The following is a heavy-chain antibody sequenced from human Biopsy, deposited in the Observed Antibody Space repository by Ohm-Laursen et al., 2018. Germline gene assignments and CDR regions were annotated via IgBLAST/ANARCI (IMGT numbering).Heavy chain of an antibody. V-gene: IGHV1-46*01. CDR2: INPSGNST. Sequence: GSSVKVSCKASGYTFTDYGISWVRQAPGQGLEWMGIINPSGNSTAYTQNFQGRVTMTWDTSMSTAYMELNRLRSDDTAVYYCARGGLNYWYFDLWGRGTLVTVSS. D-gene: IGHD1-26*01. J-gene: IGHJ2*01. CDR1: GYTFTDYG. CDR3: ARGGLNYWYFDL.